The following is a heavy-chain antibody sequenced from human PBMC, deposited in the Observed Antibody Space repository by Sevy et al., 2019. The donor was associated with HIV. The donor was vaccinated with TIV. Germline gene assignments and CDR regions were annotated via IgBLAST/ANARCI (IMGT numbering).Heavy chain of an antibody. CDR3: EKSGGHYDLGMDV. CDR1: GFTFSSFE. D-gene: IGHD3-3*01. J-gene: IGHJ6*02. Sequence: GGSLRLSCAASGFTFSSFEMTWVRQAPGKGLEWVSYISSSGSTIYYTNSVKGRFTISRDNAKNSLYLQMNSLRAEDTAVYYCEKSGGHYDLGMDVWGQGTTVTVSS. CDR2: ISSSGSTI. V-gene: IGHV3-48*03.